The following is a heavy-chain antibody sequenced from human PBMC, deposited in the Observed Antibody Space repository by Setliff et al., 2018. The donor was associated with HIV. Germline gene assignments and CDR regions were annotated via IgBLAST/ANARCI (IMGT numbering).Heavy chain of an antibody. CDR2: ISGSGDGT. D-gene: IGHD2-8*01. Sequence: PGESLKISCAVSGFTFTDYAMSWVRQAPGKGLEWISVISGSGDGTFYADSVRGRFTISRDNSKNTLYLQMNKLRVEDTAIYYCAKDGINGGAYPPYYFDYWGQGTLVTVSS. CDR3: AKDGINGGAYPPYYFDY. CDR1: GFTFTDYA. V-gene: IGHV3-23*01. J-gene: IGHJ4*02.